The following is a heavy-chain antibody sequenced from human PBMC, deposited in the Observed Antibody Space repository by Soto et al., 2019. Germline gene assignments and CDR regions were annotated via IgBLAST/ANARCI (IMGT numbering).Heavy chain of an antibody. J-gene: IGHJ4*02. CDR3: VRSSVYTRYYFDY. V-gene: IGHV3-33*01. Sequence: QVQLVESGGGVVQPGRSLRLSCAASGFTFSSYGMHWVRQAPGKGLEWVAVIWYDGSNKYYADSVKGRFTISRDNSKNTLYLQLNSLRAEDKAVYYCVRSSVYTRYYFDYWGQGTLVTVSS. D-gene: IGHD3-22*01. CDR2: IWYDGSNK. CDR1: GFTFSSYG.